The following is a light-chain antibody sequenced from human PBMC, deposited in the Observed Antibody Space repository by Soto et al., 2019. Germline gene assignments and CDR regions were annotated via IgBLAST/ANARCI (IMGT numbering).Light chain of an antibody. CDR3: QSYDRSLSSPI. CDR2: GNT. J-gene: IGLJ2*01. CDR1: SSNIGAGYD. V-gene: IGLV1-40*01. Sequence: QSVLTQPPSVSGAPGQRVTISCSGSSSNIGAGYDVHWYQQLPGTPPKLLIFGNTNRPSGVPDRFSGSKSGTSASLAITGLQADDEADYYCQSYDRSLSSPIFGGGTKLTVL.